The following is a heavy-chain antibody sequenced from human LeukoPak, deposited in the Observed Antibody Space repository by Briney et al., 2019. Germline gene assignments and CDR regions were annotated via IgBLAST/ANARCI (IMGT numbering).Heavy chain of an antibody. Sequence: GGSLRLSCAASGLPSSISAFSWFRQPPGRGLDWVSTVGTDSDTYYADSVKGRFTISRDNSKNTLYLQMTGLRAEDTAVYYCAKKTPGIHPFDSWGQGTLVTVSP. CDR1: GLPSSISA. J-gene: IGHJ4*02. CDR2: VGTDSDT. V-gene: IGHV3-23*01. D-gene: IGHD6-13*01. CDR3: AKKTPGIHPFDS.